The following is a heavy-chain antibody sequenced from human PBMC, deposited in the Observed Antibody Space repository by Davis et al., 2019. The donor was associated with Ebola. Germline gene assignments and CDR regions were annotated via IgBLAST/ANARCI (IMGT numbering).Heavy chain of an antibody. Sequence: GGSLRLSCVASGFTFSSYGMHWVRQAPGKGLEWVAVIWYDGSNKYYADSVKGRFTISRDNSKNTLYLQMNSLRAEDTAVYYCAMGGQTYDHWGQGTLVTVSS. CDR1: GFTFSSYG. J-gene: IGHJ4*02. V-gene: IGHV3-33*01. CDR2: IWYDGSNK. D-gene: IGHD1-26*01. CDR3: AMGGQTYDH.